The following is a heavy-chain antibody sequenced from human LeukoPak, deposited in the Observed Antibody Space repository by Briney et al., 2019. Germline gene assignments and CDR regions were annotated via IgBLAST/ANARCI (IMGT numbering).Heavy chain of an antibody. V-gene: IGHV3-30*18. D-gene: IGHD4-23*01. CDR3: AKSYYGGNGFFDY. Sequence: PGGSLRLSCAASGFTFSSYGMHWVRQAPGKGLEWVAVMSNDGSNKYYADSVKGRFTISRDNSKSTLLLQMNSLRAEDTAVYYCAKSYYGGNGFFDYWGQGTLVTVSS. CDR1: GFTFSSYG. CDR2: MSNDGSNK. J-gene: IGHJ4*02.